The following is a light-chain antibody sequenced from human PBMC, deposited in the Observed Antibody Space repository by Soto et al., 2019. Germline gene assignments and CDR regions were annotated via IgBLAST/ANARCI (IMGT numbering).Light chain of an antibody. Sequence: DIQMTQSHSTLSASVGDRVTITCRASQSISTWLAWYQQKPGKAPKLLIYDASSLESGVPSRFSGSGSGTEFTLTISSLQPDDLATYHCQQYNSYPWTFGQGTKVEIK. J-gene: IGKJ1*01. CDR2: DAS. CDR1: QSISTW. V-gene: IGKV1-5*01. CDR3: QQYNSYPWT.